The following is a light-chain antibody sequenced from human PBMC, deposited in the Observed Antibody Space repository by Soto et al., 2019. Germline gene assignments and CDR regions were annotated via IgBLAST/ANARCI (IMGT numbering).Light chain of an antibody. J-gene: IGKJ1*01. CDR1: QSVSSSY. CDR2: GAS. V-gene: IGKV3-20*01. CDR3: QQYGNSPPWT. Sequence: EIVLPQSPGTLSLSPGERATLSCMAIQSVSSSYLAWYQQKPGQAPRLLIYGASSRATGIPDRFSGSGSGTDFTLTISRLEPEDFAVYYCQQYGNSPPWTFGQGTKVDIK.